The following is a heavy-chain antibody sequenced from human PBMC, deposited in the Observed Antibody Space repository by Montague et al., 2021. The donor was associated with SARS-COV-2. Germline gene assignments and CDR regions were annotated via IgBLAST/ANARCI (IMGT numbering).Heavy chain of an antibody. Sequence: SETRSLTCTVSGGSISSRSYYWGWIRQPPGKGLEWIGSIYYSGSTYYXXXLKSRVTISVDTSKNQFSLKLSSVTAADTAVYYCARLRGDYGGTYDTFDIWGQGTMVTVSS. V-gene: IGHV4-39*01. D-gene: IGHD4-23*01. CDR1: GGSISSRSYY. CDR3: ARLRGDYGGTYDTFDI. J-gene: IGHJ3*02. CDR2: IYYSGST.